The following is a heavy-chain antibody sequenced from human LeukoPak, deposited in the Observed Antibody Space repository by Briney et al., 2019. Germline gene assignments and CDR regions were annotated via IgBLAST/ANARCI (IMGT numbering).Heavy chain of an antibody. CDR2: IYSGGST. CDR1: GFTVSSNY. J-gene: IGHJ6*02. Sequence: GESLRLSCAASGFTVSSNYMSWVRQAPGKGLEWVSVIYSGGSTYYADSVKGRFTISRDNSKNTLYLQMNSLRAEDTAVYYCARGYSYYDFWSGWGGGMDVWGQGTTVTVSS. V-gene: IGHV3-53*01. CDR3: ARGYSYYDFWSGWGGGMDV. D-gene: IGHD3-3*01.